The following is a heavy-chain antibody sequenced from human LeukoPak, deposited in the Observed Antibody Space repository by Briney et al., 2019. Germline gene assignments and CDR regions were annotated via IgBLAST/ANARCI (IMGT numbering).Heavy chain of an antibody. CDR3: ARLSITARTNWFDP. V-gene: IGHV3-53*01. CDR1: GFTVSSNY. D-gene: IGHD6-6*01. J-gene: IGHJ5*02. CDR2: IYSGGST. Sequence: PGGSLRLSCAASGFTVSSNYMSWVRQAPGKGLEWVSVIYSGGSTYYADSVKGRFTISRDNSKNTLYLQMNSLRAEDTAVYYCARLSITARTNWFDPRGQGTLVTVSS.